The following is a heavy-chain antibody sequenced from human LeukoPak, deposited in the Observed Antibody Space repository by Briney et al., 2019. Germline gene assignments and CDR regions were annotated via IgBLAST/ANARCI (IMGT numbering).Heavy chain of an antibody. CDR1: GGSISSYY. D-gene: IGHD3-16*02. Sequence: SETLSLTCTVSGGSISSYYWSWIRQPPGMGLEWIGYIYYSGSTNYNPSLKSRVTISVDTSKNQFSLKLSSVTAADTAVYYCARKGPNPLNWFDPWGEGTLVTVSS. V-gene: IGHV4-59*01. J-gene: IGHJ5*02. CDR3: ARKGPNPLNWFDP. CDR2: IYYSGST.